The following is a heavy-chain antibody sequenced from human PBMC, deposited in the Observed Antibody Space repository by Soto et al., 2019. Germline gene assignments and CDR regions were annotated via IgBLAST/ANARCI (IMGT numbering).Heavy chain of an antibody. CDR3: AKEYSSGTYYFDY. Sequence: EVQLLDSGGGLVQPGGSLRLSCAAYGFTFNSYAMSWVRQAPGKGLEWVSAISGSGGSTYYADSVKGRFTISRDNSKNTLYLQMSSLRAEDTAVYYCAKEYSSGTYYFDYWGQGTLVTVSS. CDR1: GFTFNSYA. CDR2: ISGSGGST. J-gene: IGHJ4*02. V-gene: IGHV3-23*01. D-gene: IGHD6-19*01.